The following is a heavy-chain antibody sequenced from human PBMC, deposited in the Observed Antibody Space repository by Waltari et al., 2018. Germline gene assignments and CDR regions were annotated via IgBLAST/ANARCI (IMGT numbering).Heavy chain of an antibody. CDR3: ARDRGRGLYLDS. J-gene: IGHJ4*02. D-gene: IGHD1-26*01. V-gene: IGHV4-4*02. CDR2: IHGTGKT. Sequence: QLQLQQSGPGLVKPSESLFLSCAVSGDSMSNNYWWSWVRQPPGKGLEWIGQIHGTGKTNYNPSPESRVTVSMDTSNNQFSLRVTSPTAADTAVYFCARDRGRGLYLDSWGQGTLVTVS. CDR1: GDSMSNNYW.